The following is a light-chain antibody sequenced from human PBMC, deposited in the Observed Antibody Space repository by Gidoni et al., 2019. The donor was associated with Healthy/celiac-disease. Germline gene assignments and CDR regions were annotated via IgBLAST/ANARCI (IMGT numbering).Light chain of an antibody. Sequence: SYELTQQPSVAGSPGQTARITCSGDKLGDKYACWYQHKPGQSPVLVIYQDSKRPSGIPERFSGSHSGNTATLTISGTQAMDEADYYCQAWDSSTVVFGGGTKLTVL. CDR3: QAWDSSTVV. J-gene: IGLJ2*01. CDR1: KLGDKY. CDR2: QDS. V-gene: IGLV3-1*01.